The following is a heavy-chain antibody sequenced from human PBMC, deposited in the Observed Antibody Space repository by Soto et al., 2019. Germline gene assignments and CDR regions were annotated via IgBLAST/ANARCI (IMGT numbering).Heavy chain of an antibody. CDR3: ARQHGAVAAGTTVLYYYYYYGMDV. J-gene: IGHJ6*02. CDR2: IYYSGST. D-gene: IGHD6-13*01. CDR1: GGSISSSSYY. V-gene: IGHV4-39*01. Sequence: PSETLSLTCTVSGGSISSSSYYWGWIRQPPGKGLEWIGSIYYSGSTYYNPSLKSRVTISVDTSKNQFSLKLSSVTAADTAVYYCARQHGAVAAGTTVLYYYYYYGMDVWGQGTSVTVSS.